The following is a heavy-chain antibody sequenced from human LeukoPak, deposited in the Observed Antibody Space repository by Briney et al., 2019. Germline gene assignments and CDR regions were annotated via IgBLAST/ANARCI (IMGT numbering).Heavy chain of an antibody. V-gene: IGHV1-18*01. J-gene: IGHJ4*02. CDR1: GYTFTSYG. D-gene: IGHD3-22*01. CDR2: ISAYNGNT. Sequence: ASVKVSCKASGYTFTSYGITWARQAPGQGLEWMGWISAYNGNTEYALKLQGRVTMTTDTSTNTAYMELRSLRSDDTAVYYCATSYHYDSSGYPNYFDYWGQGTLVTVSS. CDR3: ATSYHYDSSGYPNYFDY.